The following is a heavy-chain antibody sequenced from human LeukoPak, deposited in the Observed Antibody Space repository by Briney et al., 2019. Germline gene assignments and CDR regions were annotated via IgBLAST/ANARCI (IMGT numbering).Heavy chain of an antibody. CDR3: AKDATSGSYYNRFFRRGMDG. V-gene: IGHV3-9*01. D-gene: IGHD3-10*01. J-gene: IGHJ6*02. Sequence: PGGSLRLSCAASGFTFGDYAMHWVRQAPGKGLEWVSSISWNSGSLGYADSVKGRVTISRDNAKNSVYLQMNSLRAEDTALYYCAKDATSGSYYNRFFRRGMDGWLQGTTATDSS. CDR2: ISWNSGSL. CDR1: GFTFGDYA.